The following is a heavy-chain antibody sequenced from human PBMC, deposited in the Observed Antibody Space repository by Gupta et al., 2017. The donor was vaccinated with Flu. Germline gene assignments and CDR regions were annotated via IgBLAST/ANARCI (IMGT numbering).Heavy chain of an antibody. Sequence: FSSYAINWGRRAPGQGLEWMGGIIPVFVPTNYAQNFKGRVTITADESTSTAYMELSRLRSEDTAVYYGSRKGGGHCSGGTCYSFDYWDQGTLVTVSS. V-gene: IGHV1-69*01. CDR1: FSSYA. CDR3: SRKGGGHCSGGTCYSFDY. J-gene: IGHJ4*02. D-gene: IGHD2-15*01. CDR2: IIPVFVPT.